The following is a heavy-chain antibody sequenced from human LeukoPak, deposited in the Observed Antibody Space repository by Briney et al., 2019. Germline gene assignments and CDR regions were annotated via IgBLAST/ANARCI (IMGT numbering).Heavy chain of an antibody. V-gene: IGHV3-21*01. Sequence: GGSLRLSCAASGFTFSIYSMNWVPQAPGKGLEWVSSITSSSNYIYYAGSVKGRFTISRDNAKNSLYLQMNSLRAEDTAVYYCARKTDDCSSTSCPLDYWGQGTLVIVSA. CDR2: ITSSSNYI. D-gene: IGHD2-2*01. CDR3: ARKTDDCSSTSCPLDY. J-gene: IGHJ4*02. CDR1: GFTFSIYS.